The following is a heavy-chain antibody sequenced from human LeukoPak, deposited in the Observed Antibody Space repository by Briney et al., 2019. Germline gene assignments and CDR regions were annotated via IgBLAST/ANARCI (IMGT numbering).Heavy chain of an antibody. CDR1: GGSISSYY. CDR2: IYYSGST. CDR3: ARGPPTSY. V-gene: IGHV4-59*01. J-gene: IGHJ4*02. Sequence: SETLSLTCTVSGGSISSYYWSWIRQPPGKGLEWIGYIYYSGSTNYNPSLKSRVTISVDTSKNQFSLKLSSVTAADTAVYYCARGPPTSYWGQGTLVTVSS.